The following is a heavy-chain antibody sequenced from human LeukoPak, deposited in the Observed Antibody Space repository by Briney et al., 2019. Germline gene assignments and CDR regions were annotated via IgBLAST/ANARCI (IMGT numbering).Heavy chain of an antibody. CDR3: AKDQRTGYPLDY. D-gene: IGHD3/OR15-3a*01. CDR1: GFTFSSYA. Sequence: GGSLRLSCAASGFTFSSYAMHWVRQAPGKGLEWVAFIRYDGSNKYYADSVKGRFTISRDNSKNTLYLQMNSLRAEDTAVYYCAKDQRTGYPLDYWGQGTLVTVSS. V-gene: IGHV3-30*02. J-gene: IGHJ4*02. CDR2: IRYDGSNK.